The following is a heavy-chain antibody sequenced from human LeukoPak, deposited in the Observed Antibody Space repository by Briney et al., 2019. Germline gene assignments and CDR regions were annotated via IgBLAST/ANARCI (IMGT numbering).Heavy chain of an antibody. D-gene: IGHD6-6*01. CDR3: AKIGAAARRTPNPRWFDP. V-gene: IGHV1-8*01. J-gene: IGHJ5*02. CDR2: MNPNSGNT. CDR1: GYTFTSYD. Sequence: ASVKVSCKASGYTFTSYDINWVRQATGQGLEWMGWMNPNSGNTGYAQKFQGRVSMTWNTSISTAYMELSSLKSEDTAVYYCAKIGAAARRTPNPRWFDPWGQGTLVTVSS.